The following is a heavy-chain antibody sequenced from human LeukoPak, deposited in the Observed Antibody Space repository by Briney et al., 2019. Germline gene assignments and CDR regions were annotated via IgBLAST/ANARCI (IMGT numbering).Heavy chain of an antibody. CDR2: IRYDGNNK. Sequence: GGSLRLSCAASGFTFDDHGMSWVRQAPGKGLEWVTFIRYDGNNKYYADSVKGRFTISRDGSKNTLFLQMNSLRAEDTAVYYCARDPLLYGSGSYYSDYWGQGTLVTVSS. CDR3: ARDPLLYGSGSYYSDY. J-gene: IGHJ4*02. CDR1: GFTFDDHG. D-gene: IGHD3-10*01. V-gene: IGHV3-30*02.